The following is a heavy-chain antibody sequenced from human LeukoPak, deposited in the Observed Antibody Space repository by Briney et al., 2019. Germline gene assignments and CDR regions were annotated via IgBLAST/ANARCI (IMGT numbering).Heavy chain of an antibody. J-gene: IGHJ6*02. D-gene: IGHD2-8*02. V-gene: IGHV3-23*01. CDR1: GFTFNISA. CDR2: ISGSGRST. CDR3: AKYLWSYFYYGMDV. Sequence: GGSLRLSCAASGFTFNISAMSWVRHAPGEGLEWVSTISGSGRSTYSADSVKGRFTISRDNFKNTLYLQMNSLRAEDTAVYYCAKYLWSYFYYGMDVWGQGTTVTVSS.